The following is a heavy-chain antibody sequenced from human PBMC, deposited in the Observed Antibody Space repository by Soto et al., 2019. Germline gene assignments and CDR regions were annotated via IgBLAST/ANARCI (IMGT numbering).Heavy chain of an antibody. V-gene: IGHV4-61*01. J-gene: IGHJ6*02. Sequence: QMQLQESGPGLVKPSETLSLTCTVSGGSVSSGSYYWSWIRQPPGKGLEWIGYMYYSGSTNYNPSLTSRVTISIDTSKNQFSLKLNSVTAADTAVYYCARDTYCSGGSCYYYYFGMDVWGQGTTVTVSS. CDR3: ARDTYCSGGSCYYYYFGMDV. D-gene: IGHD2-15*01. CDR2: MYYSGST. CDR1: GGSVSSGSYY.